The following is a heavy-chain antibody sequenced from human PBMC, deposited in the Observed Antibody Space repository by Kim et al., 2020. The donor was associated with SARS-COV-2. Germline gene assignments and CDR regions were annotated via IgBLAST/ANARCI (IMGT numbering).Heavy chain of an antibody. J-gene: IGHJ6*02. D-gene: IGHD4-17*01. CDR1: GGTFSSYA. CDR2: VIPILGIA. CDR3: ARVAYGDYVHYYYYGMDV. V-gene: IGHV1-69*04. Sequence: SVKVSCKASGGTFSSYAISWVRQAPGQGLEWKGRVIPILGIANYAQKFQGRVTITADKSTSTAYMELSSLRSEDTAVYYCARVAYGDYVHYYYYGMDVWGQGTTVTVSS.